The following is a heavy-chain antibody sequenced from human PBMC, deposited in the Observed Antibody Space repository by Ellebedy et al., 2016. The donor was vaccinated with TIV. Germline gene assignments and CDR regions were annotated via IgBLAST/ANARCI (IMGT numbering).Heavy chain of an antibody. V-gene: IGHV1-8*01. CDR1: GYTFTNYD. D-gene: IGHD3-10*01. CDR2: MNSQTGNT. J-gene: IGHJ6*03. Sequence: ASVKVSCXASGYTFTNYDIMWVRQATGQGPEWMGWMNSQTGNTGYAQKFQGRVTMTRDTSTSTAYMELKSLRSDDTAVYYCTRGRGGQIQVGYMDVWGKGTTVTVSS. CDR3: TRGRGGQIQVGYMDV.